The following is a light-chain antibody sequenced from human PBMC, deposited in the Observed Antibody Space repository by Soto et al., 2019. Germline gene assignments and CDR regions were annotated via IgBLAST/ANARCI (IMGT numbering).Light chain of an antibody. J-gene: IGLJ2*01. Sequence: QSVLTQPPSVSGAPGQRVTISCTGSSSNIGEGYDVHWYQQLPGTPPKLLIYGNSNRPSGVPDRSSGSKSGTSASLPITGLPTEDEADYSCQSYDSSLSGSVVFGGGTKLTVL. CDR1: SSNIGEGYD. CDR2: GNS. CDR3: QSYDSSLSGSVV. V-gene: IGLV1-40*01.